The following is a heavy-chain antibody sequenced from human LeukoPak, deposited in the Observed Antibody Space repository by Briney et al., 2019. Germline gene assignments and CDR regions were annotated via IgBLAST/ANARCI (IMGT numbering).Heavy chain of an antibody. Sequence: PGGSLRVSCAASGFTFNNYGIHWVRQARGKGLEWVAVIWSDGINKYYVDSVKGRFTISRDNSKNTLYLQINSLRADDTAVYYCARSTYSSSSYYFDYWGQGSLVTVSS. J-gene: IGHJ4*02. CDR2: IWSDGINK. CDR3: ARSTYSSSSYYFDY. CDR1: GFTFNNYG. V-gene: IGHV3-33*01. D-gene: IGHD6-13*01.